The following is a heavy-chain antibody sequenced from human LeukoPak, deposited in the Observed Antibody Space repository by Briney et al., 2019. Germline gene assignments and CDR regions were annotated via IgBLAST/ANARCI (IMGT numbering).Heavy chain of an antibody. Sequence: ASVKVSCKTSGYRFTGYYMHWVRQAPGQGLEWMGWINPNSGGRKYVQKFQGRVTMTRDTSISTAYMELSRLTSDDTAVYYCARADYGDSFDYWGQGTVVTVFS. CDR2: INPNSGGR. CDR1: GYRFTGYY. D-gene: IGHD4-17*01. V-gene: IGHV1-2*02. CDR3: ARADYGDSFDY. J-gene: IGHJ4*02.